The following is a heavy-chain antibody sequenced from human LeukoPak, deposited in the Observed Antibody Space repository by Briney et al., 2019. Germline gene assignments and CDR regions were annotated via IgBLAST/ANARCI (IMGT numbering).Heavy chain of an antibody. CDR2: INPNSGGT. V-gene: IGHV1-2*04. Sequence: ASVKVSCKASGYTFTGYYMHWVRQAPGQGLEWMGWINPNSGGTNYAQKFQGWVTMTRDTSISTAYMELSRLRSDDTAVYYCARAWAYDSSGYRYYYFDYWGQGTLVIVSS. D-gene: IGHD3-22*01. CDR3: ARAWAYDSSGYRYYYFDY. J-gene: IGHJ4*02. CDR1: GYTFTGYY.